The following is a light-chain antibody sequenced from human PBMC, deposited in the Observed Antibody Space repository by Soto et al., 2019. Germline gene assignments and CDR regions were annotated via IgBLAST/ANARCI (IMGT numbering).Light chain of an antibody. CDR2: DVS. CDR1: SSDVGGYNY. J-gene: IGLJ2*01. CDR3: SSYTSSSTLVV. Sequence: QSALTQPASVSGSPGQSITISCTGTSSDVGGYNYVSWYQQHPGKAPKVMIYDVSYRPSGVSSRFSGSKSGNTASLTISGLQVEVEADYYCSSYTSSSTLVVFGGGTKRTVL. V-gene: IGLV2-14*03.